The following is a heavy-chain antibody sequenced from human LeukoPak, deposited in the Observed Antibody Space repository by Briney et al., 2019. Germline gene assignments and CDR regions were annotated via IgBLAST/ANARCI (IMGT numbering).Heavy chain of an antibody. CDR2: INPNSGGT. D-gene: IGHD3-16*02. CDR3: ARDVRDYVWGSYRRFFDY. V-gene: IGHV1-2*02. CDR1: GYTFTGYY. J-gene: IGHJ4*02. Sequence: ASVKVSCKASGYTFTGYYMHWVRQAPGQGLEWMGWINPNSGGTNYAQKFQGRVTMTRDTPISTAYMELSRLRSDDTAVYYCARDVRDYVWGSYRRFFDYWGQGTLVTVSS.